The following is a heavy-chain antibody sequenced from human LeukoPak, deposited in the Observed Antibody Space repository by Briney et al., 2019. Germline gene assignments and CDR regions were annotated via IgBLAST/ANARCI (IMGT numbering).Heavy chain of an antibody. CDR3: ARYRYDSSGYYYGD. CDR2: IYTSGST. CDR1: GGSISSYY. D-gene: IGHD3-22*01. J-gene: IGHJ4*02. Sequence: SETLSLTCTVSGGSISSYYWSWIRQPAGKGLEWIGRIYTSGSTNYNPSLKSRVTMSVDTSKNQFSLKLSSVTAADTAVYHCARYRYDSSGYYYGDWGQGTLVTVSS. V-gene: IGHV4-4*07.